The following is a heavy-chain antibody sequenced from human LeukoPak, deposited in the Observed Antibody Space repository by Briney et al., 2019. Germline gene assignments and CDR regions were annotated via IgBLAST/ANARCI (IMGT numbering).Heavy chain of an antibody. Sequence: GRSLRLSCAASELSFSSYGMHWVRQAPGKGLEWVAVISYDGSNKYYADTVKGRFTISRDNSKNTLYLQMNSLRAEDTAVYYCAKDRGSGWYPNWFDPWGQGTLVTVSS. V-gene: IGHV3-30*18. CDR3: AKDRGSGWYPNWFDP. J-gene: IGHJ5*02. CDR2: ISYDGSNK. D-gene: IGHD6-19*01. CDR1: ELSFSSYG.